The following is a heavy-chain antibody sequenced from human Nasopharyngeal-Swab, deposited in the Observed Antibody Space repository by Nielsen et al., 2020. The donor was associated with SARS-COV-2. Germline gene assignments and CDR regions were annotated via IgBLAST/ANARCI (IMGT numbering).Heavy chain of an antibody. V-gene: IGHV1-18*01. CDR3: ASGKWLPDY. Sequence: ASVKVSCKASASIFTTHSMLWVRQAPGQGLEWMGWINTYSGNTNYAQTLQGRVSLTTDTSTSTAYMELRSLRSDDTAIYYCASGKWLPDYWGQGTLVTVSS. CDR1: ASIFTTHS. D-gene: IGHD5-24*01. J-gene: IGHJ4*02. CDR2: INTYSGNT.